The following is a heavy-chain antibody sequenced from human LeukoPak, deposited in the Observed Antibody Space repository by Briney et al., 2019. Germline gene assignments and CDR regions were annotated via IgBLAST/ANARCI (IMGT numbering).Heavy chain of an antibody. CDR1: GFTFSSYG. CDR3: ARDLKMGYSSGRYSWGTGSSNDY. J-gene: IGHJ4*02. CDR2: ISYDGSNK. D-gene: IGHD6-19*01. V-gene: IGHV3-30*03. Sequence: PGGSLRLSCAASGFTFSSYGMHWVRQAPGKGLEWVAIISYDGSNKYYADSVKGRFTTSRDNSKNTLYLQMNSLRAEDTAVYYCARDLKMGYSSGRYSWGTGSSNDYWGQGTVVTVSS.